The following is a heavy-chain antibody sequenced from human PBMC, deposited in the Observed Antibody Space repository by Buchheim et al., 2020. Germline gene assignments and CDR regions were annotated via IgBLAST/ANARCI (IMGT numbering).Heavy chain of an antibody. J-gene: IGHJ4*02. D-gene: IGHD4-23*01. CDR1: GFTFSSYG. CDR3: ARDLYGGNSVSGLLDY. V-gene: IGHV3-30*03. CDR2: ISYDGDTK. Sequence: QVHLVESGGGVVHPGRSLRLSCVVSGFTFSSYGMHWVRQAPGKGLEWVALISYDGDTKYYVDSVKGRFTISRDNSKNTLSLQMNSLRAEDTAVYYCARDLYGGNSVSGLLDYWGQGTL.